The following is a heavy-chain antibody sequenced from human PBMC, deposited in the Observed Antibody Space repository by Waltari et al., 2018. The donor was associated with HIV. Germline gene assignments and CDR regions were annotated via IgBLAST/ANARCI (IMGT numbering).Heavy chain of an antibody. D-gene: IGHD3-22*01. CDR3: ARARFWYSYDYSSFHPFYL. CDR1: GFPFSYYL. CDR2: ISQDGNYQ. V-gene: IGHV3-30*15. J-gene: IGHJ5*02. Sequence: GHLVGSGGGVAQTARSLRLPWAASGFPFSYYLFHCVPQAPGKGVVWSAVISQDGNYQYYADSVKVRFNISRDSSKDTLFLHIGSLRAEDPGVFYCARARFWYSYDYSSFHPFYLWVQGTLVTVSS.